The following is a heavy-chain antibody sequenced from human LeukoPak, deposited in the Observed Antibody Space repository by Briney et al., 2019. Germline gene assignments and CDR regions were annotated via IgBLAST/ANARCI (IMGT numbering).Heavy chain of an antibody. J-gene: IGHJ4*02. V-gene: IGHV3-11*01. Sequence: GGSLRLSCVASGLNFSDYYMSWIRQPPGKVPEWVAYISPAGVNTYYVDSVKDRFIVSRDNAKSSLYLQMKSLRAEDTAVYYCAGSGSPADYWGQGTLVTVSS. D-gene: IGHD3-10*01. CDR3: AGSGSPADY. CDR1: GLNFSDYY. CDR2: ISPAGVNT.